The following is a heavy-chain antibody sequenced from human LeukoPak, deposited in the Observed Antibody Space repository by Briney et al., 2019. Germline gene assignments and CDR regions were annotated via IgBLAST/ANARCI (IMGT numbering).Heavy chain of an antibody. V-gene: IGHV4-59*01. Sequence: SSETLSLTCTVSGGSIRSYYWSWIRQPPGKGLEWIGYIYYSGSTNYNPSLKSRVTISVDTSKNQFSLKLSSVTAADTAVYYCARVGVTAHYYYYMDVWGKGTTVTVSS. CDR1: GGSIRSYY. CDR3: ARVGVTAHYYYYMDV. J-gene: IGHJ6*03. D-gene: IGHD2-21*02. CDR2: IYYSGST.